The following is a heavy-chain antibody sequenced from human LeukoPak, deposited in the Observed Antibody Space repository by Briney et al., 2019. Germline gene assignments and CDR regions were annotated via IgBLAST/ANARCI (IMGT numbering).Heavy chain of an antibody. CDR1: GFTFDDYA. Sequence: GGSLRLSCAASGFTFDDYAMHWVRHAPGKGLEWVSGISWNGGSIGYTDSVKGRFTISRDNAKNSLYLQMNSLRAEDTALYYCAKDIWMLSTSYRTQYFDYWGQGTLVTVSS. J-gene: IGHJ4*02. V-gene: IGHV3-9*01. CDR3: AKDIWMLSTSYRTQYFDY. CDR2: ISWNGGSI. D-gene: IGHD6-6*01.